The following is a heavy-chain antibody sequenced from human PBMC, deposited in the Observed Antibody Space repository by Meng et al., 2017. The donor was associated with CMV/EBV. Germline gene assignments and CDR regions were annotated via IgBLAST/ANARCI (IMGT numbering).Heavy chain of an antibody. CDR2: VNSNNDAT. Sequence: QGQLVPAGAEMKKPGASVKVSCTTSGFTFSDYYIHWVRQAPGQGLEWMGWVNSNNDATNYARKFQGRVSMTRDTSISTAHMELSRLMSDDTAVYYCVRSSGWSLFDYWGQGTLVTVSS. CDR1: GFTFSDYY. V-gene: IGHV1-2*02. CDR3: VRSSGWSLFDY. J-gene: IGHJ4*02. D-gene: IGHD6-19*01.